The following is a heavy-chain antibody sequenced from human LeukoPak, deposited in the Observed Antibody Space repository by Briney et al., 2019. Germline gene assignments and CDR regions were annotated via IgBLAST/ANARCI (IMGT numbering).Heavy chain of an antibody. CDR2: MNPNSGNT. V-gene: IGHV1-8*01. J-gene: IGHJ4*02. D-gene: IGHD3-10*01. Sequence: ASVKLSCKAYGYTFTSYDINWVRQGTGQGLEWMGWMNPNSGNTGYAQKFQGRVTMTRNTSISTAYMELSSLRSEDTAVYYCARGLAMVRGVIMVYWGQGTLVTVSS. CDR1: GYTFTSYD. CDR3: ARGLAMVRGVIMVY.